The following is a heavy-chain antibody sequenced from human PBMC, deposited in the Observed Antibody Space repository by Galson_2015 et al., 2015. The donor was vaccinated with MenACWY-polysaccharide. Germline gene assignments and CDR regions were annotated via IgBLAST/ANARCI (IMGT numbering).Heavy chain of an antibody. V-gene: IGHV4-39*01. Sequence: ETLSLTCTVSGGSISGSGNFWAWVRQPPGKGLEWIGSIYYSGSTYYNPSLKSRVTISVDTSKNQFSLRLSSVTAADTAVYYCARPQGGFSPSWFDPWGQGTLVTVSS. D-gene: IGHD3-16*01. J-gene: IGHJ5*02. CDR2: IYYSGST. CDR1: GGSISGSGNF. CDR3: ARPQGGFSPSWFDP.